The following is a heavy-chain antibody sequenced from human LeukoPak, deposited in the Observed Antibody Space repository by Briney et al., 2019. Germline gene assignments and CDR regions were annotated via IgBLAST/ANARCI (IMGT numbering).Heavy chain of an antibody. V-gene: IGHV3-7*01. CDR1: GFTFSSYW. CDR3: ARDPPYCSGDCYSDY. Sequence: GGSLRLSCAASGFTFSSYWMTWVRQSPGKGLERVANINQDGSERHYVDSVKGRFTISRDNAKNSLYLQVNSLRAEDTAVYYCARDPPYCSGDCYSDYWGQGTLVTVSS. D-gene: IGHD2-21*02. CDR2: INQDGSER. J-gene: IGHJ4*02.